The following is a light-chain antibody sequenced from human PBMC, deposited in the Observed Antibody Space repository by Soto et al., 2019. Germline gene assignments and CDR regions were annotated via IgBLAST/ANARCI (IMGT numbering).Light chain of an antibody. CDR1: QSISNW. J-gene: IGKJ1*01. Sequence: DIQMTQSPSTLSASVGDRVINTCRASQSISNWLAWYQQKPGRAPKLLIFDASSLQSGVPSRFSGSGSGTEFSLSISSLQPDDSATYYCQQLNSYYRTFGQGTKVDIK. CDR2: DAS. V-gene: IGKV1-5*01. CDR3: QQLNSYYRT.